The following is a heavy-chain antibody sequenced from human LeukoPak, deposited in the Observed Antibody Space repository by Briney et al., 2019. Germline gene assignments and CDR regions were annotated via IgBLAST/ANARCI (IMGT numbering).Heavy chain of an antibody. CDR1: GFTVSSNY. CDR2: LSSGGTT. V-gene: IGHV3-53*01. J-gene: IGHJ3*02. Sequence: GGSLRLSCAASGFTVSSNYMSWLRQAPGKGLEWVSVLSSGGTTYYADSVKGRFTISRDNSKNTLYLQMNSLRAEDTAIYYCARGGDIVGATRSAFDIWGQGTMVTVSS. D-gene: IGHD1-26*01. CDR3: ARGGDIVGATRSAFDI.